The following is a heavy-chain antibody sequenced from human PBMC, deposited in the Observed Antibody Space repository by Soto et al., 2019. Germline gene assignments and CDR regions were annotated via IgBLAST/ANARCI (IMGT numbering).Heavy chain of an antibody. Sequence: QVQLVQSGAEVKKPGASVKVSCKASGYTFTSYYMHWVRQAPGQGLEWMGIINPSGGSTSYAQKFQGRVTMTRDTSTSTGYMELSSLRSEDTAVYYCARDLATDIVATIPVEGDYWGQGTLVTVSS. CDR2: INPSGGST. CDR1: GYTFTSYY. CDR3: ARDLATDIVATIPVEGDY. V-gene: IGHV1-46*01. D-gene: IGHD5-12*01. J-gene: IGHJ4*02.